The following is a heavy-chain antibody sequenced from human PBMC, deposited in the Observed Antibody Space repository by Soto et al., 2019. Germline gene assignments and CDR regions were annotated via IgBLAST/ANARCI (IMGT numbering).Heavy chain of an antibody. V-gene: IGHV4-34*01. Sequence: SQTLSLTCAVYGGSFSGYYWSWIRQPPGKGLEWIGEINHSGSTNYNPSLKSRVTISVDTSKNQFSLKLGSVTAADTAVYYCARAGSSSSSMDYWSQGTLVTVSS. CDR1: GGSFSGYY. CDR3: ARAGSSSSSMDY. CDR2: INHSGST. D-gene: IGHD6-6*01. J-gene: IGHJ4*02.